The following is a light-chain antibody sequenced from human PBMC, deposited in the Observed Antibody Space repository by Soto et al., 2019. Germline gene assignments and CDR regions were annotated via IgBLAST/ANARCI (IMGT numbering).Light chain of an antibody. Sequence: QSALTQPPSASGSPGQSVTISCTGTSSDVGGYDYVSWYQQHPGKAPKLMIYEVSKRPSGVPDRFSGSKSGNTASLTVSGLQAEDEADYYCSSYAGYKNGDVFGTGNKITVL. CDR3: SSYAGYKNGDV. J-gene: IGLJ1*01. CDR2: EVS. CDR1: SSDVGGYDY. V-gene: IGLV2-8*01.